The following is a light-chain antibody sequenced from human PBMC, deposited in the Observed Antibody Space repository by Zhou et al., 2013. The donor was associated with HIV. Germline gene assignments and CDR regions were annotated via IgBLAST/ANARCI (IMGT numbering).Light chain of an antibody. CDR3: QQYTTSFPNT. V-gene: IGKV3-20*01. J-gene: IGKJ2*01. CDR2: DAS. Sequence: EIVLTQSPGTLSLSPGERATLSCRASQTVSSSYLAWYQQTPGQAPRLLIYDASTRATGIPGRFSGSGSGTDFTLTISKVEPEDFAVYFCQQYTTSFPNTFGQGTKLEIK. CDR1: QTVSSSY.